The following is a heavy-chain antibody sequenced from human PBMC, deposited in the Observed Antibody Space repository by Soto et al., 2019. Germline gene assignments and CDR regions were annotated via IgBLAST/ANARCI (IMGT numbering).Heavy chain of an antibody. Sequence: ASVKVSCNASGYTFTSYDINLVRQATGQGLEWMGWMNPNSGNTGYAQKFQGRVTMTRNTSISTAYMELSSLRSEDTAVYYCARSGGIYDFWSGYYTNYYYYYYMDVWGKGTTVTVSS. J-gene: IGHJ6*03. CDR2: MNPNSGNT. CDR1: GYTFTSYD. V-gene: IGHV1-8*01. CDR3: ARSGGIYDFWSGYYTNYYYYYYMDV. D-gene: IGHD3-3*01.